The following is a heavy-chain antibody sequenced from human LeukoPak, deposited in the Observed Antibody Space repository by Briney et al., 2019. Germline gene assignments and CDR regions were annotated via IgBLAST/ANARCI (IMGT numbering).Heavy chain of an antibody. CDR3: ARDSYGSSGYYYVSDY. CDR2: ISYSSSAI. CDR1: GFTFSTYS. Sequence: GGSLRLSCAASGFTFSTYSMNWVRQAPGKGLEWVSYISYSSSAIYYADSVKGRFTISRDNAKNSLYLRMNSLRDEGTAVYYCARDSYGSSGYYYVSDYWGQGTLVTVSS. J-gene: IGHJ4*02. V-gene: IGHV3-48*02. D-gene: IGHD3-22*01.